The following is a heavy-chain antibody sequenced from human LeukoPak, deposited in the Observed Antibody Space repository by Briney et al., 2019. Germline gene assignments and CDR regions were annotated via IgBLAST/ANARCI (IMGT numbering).Heavy chain of an antibody. J-gene: IGHJ6*03. CDR2: IYSSGST. V-gene: IGHV4-59*01. Sequence: ETLSLTCNVSGGSIRGYYWSWIRQPPGKGLEWIGYIYSSGSTNYNPSLKSRVTMSVDTSKNQFSLKVSSVTAADTAVYYCARVFDSGSQAYFYYMDVWGKGTTVTISS. CDR1: GGSIRGYY. D-gene: IGHD3-10*01. CDR3: ARVFDSGSQAYFYYMDV.